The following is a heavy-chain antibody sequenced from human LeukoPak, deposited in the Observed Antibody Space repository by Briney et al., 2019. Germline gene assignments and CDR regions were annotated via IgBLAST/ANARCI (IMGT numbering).Heavy chain of an antibody. V-gene: IGHV4-31*03. CDR3: ARVGSCSGGSCYYRLFDY. J-gene: IGHJ4*02. Sequence: SETLSLTCTVSGASISNSDYYRSWIRQHRGKGREWIGYIYYSGSTYYNPSLKSRVSISVDTSKNQFSLKLSSVTAADTAVYYCARVGSCSGGSCYYRLFDYWGQGTLITVSS. CDR1: GASISNSDYY. CDR2: IYYSGST. D-gene: IGHD2-15*01.